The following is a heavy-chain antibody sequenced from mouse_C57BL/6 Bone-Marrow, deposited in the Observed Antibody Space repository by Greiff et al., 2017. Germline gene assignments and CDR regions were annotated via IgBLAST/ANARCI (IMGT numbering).Heavy chain of an antibody. V-gene: IGHV1-81*01. D-gene: IGHD2-4*01. CDR2: IYPRGGNT. CDR1: GYTFTSYG. Sequence: QVQLKESGAELARPGASVKLSCKASGYTFTSYGISWVKQRTGQGLEWIGEIYPRGGNTYYNEKFKGKATLTADKSSSTAYMVLRSLTAEDSAVYFCARCDYGIWYFDVWGTGTTVTVSS. J-gene: IGHJ1*03. CDR3: ARCDYGIWYFDV.